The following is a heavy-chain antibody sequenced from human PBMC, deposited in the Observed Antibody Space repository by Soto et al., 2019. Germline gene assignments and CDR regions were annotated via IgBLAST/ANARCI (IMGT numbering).Heavy chain of an antibody. CDR1: GGSISSGGYY. D-gene: IGHD2-2*01. CDR2: IYYSGST. J-gene: IGHJ3*02. CDR3: ARNVTAAAVIEAGAFDI. Sequence: SETLSLTCTVSGGSISSGGYYWSWIRQHPGKGLEWIGYIYYSGSTYYTPSLKSRVTISVDTSKNQFSLKLSSVTAADTAVYYCARNVTAAAVIEAGAFDIWGHGTMVTV. V-gene: IGHV4-31*03.